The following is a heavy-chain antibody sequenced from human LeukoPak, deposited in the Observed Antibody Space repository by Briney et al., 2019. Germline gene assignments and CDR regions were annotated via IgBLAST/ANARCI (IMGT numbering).Heavy chain of an antibody. CDR1: GFTFSSYS. D-gene: IGHD1-20*01. CDR3: ARDGITGTTGYYGMDV. V-gene: IGHV3-21*01. J-gene: IGHJ6*02. Sequence: GGSLRLSCAASGFTFSSYSMNWVRQAPGKGLEWVSSVSSSSSYIYYADSVKGRFTISRDNAKNSLYLQMNSLRAEDTAVYYCARDGITGTTGYYGMDVWGQGTTVTVSS. CDR2: VSSSSSYI.